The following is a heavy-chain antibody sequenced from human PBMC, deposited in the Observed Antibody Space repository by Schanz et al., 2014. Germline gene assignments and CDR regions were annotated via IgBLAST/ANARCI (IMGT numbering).Heavy chain of an antibody. CDR1: GFTFRSYG. J-gene: IGHJ4*02. Sequence: QVQLVESGGGVVQPGRSLRLSCAASGFTFRSYGMHWVRQPPGKGLEWVSLIDYAGSTNYADSVKGRMTVSRDNARNSLYLQLNSLRVEDSGVYFCAQTRGTFMVPIDNWGQGVRVIVSS. V-gene: IGHV3-NL1*01. D-gene: IGHD3-3*02. CDR2: IDYAGST. CDR3: AQTRGTFMVPIDN.